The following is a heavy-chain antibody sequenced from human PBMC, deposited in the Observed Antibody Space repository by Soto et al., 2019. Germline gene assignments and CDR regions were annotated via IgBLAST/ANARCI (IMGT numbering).Heavy chain of an antibody. D-gene: IGHD2-15*01. CDR1: GYTFTGYY. V-gene: IGHV1-2*04. J-gene: IGHJ4*02. Sequence: ASVKVSCKASGYTFTGYYMHWVRQAPGQGLEWMGWINPKSGGTNYAQKFQGWVTMTRDTSISTAFVELSRLRSDDTAVYYCGRGPDIVVVVAATHFDHWGQGTLVTVSS. CDR3: GRGPDIVVVVAATHFDH. CDR2: INPKSGGT.